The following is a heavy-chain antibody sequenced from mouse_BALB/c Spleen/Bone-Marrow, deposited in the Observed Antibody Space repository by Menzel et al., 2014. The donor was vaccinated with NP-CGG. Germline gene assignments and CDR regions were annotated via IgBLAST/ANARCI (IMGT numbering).Heavy chain of an antibody. D-gene: IGHD2-4*01. J-gene: IGHJ3*01. CDR3: VRPYDYGTWFAY. Sequence: EVQLQESGGDLVKSGGSLKLSCAASGFTFSTYGMSWVRQTPDKRLEWVAAISNGGIYTYYPDTVKGRFTISRDNAKNTLYLQMSSLKSEDTAMYYCVRPYDYGTWFAYWGQGTLVTVSA. V-gene: IGHV5-6*01. CDR1: GFTFSTYG. CDR2: ISNGGIYT.